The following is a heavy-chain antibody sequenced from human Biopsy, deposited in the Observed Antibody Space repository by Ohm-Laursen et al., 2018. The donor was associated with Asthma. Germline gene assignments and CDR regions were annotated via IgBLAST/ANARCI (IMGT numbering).Heavy chain of an antibody. CDR3: LRDTLGYYFDI. CDR2: ITFDGSTQ. D-gene: IGHD6-13*01. Sequence: SLRLSCTASGFSFSNFAIHWVRQAPGKGLEWVAVITFDGSTQHYGDSVKGRFTISRGNSKNMLFLQMNSLRAEDTAVYYCLRDTLGYYFDIWGQGTQVTVSS. V-gene: IGHV3-30-3*01. J-gene: IGHJ4*02. CDR1: GFSFSNFA.